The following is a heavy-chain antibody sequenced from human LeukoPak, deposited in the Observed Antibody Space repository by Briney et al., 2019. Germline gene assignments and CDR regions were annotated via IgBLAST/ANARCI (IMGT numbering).Heavy chain of an antibody. CDR2: IYSSGTT. CDR1: GGSISANY. J-gene: IGHJ4*02. Sequence: SETLSLTCTVSGGSISANYWIWMRQSAGKGLEYIGRIYSSGTTNYNPSLKSRVTMSVDTSKNQFSLKLSSVTAADTAVYYCARVAPGSTSPFDYWGQGTLVTVSS. V-gene: IGHV4-4*07. D-gene: IGHD6-25*01. CDR3: ARVAPGSTSPFDY.